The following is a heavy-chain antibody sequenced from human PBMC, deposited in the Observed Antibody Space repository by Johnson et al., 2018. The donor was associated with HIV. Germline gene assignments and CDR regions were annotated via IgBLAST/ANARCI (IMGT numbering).Heavy chain of an antibody. CDR1: GFTFSSYA. Sequence: QVQLVESGGGVVQPGRSLRLSCAASGFTFSSYAMHWVRQAPGKGLEWVAVISYDGSNKYYADSVKGRFTISRDNSKNTLYLQMNSLRAEDTAVYYCARGFLTGTPRDAFDIWGQGTMVTVSS. J-gene: IGHJ3*02. V-gene: IGHV3-30*04. CDR2: ISYDGSNK. D-gene: IGHD3-9*01. CDR3: ARGFLTGTPRDAFDI.